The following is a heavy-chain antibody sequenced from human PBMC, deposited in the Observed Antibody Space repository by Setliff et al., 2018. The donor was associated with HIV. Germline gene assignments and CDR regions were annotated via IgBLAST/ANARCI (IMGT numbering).Heavy chain of an antibody. CDR1: GGSISSSSYY. Sequence: SETLSLTCTVSGGSISSSSYYWGWIRQPPGKGLEWVGYIYYSGTTKCNPSLKSRVTISVDTSKNQFSLKLSSVTAADTAVYYCASEAWTSYRSSSGYYYYYMDVWGKGTTVTVSS. CDR2: IYYSGTT. J-gene: IGHJ6*03. D-gene: IGHD6-6*01. V-gene: IGHV4-61*05. CDR3: ASEAWTSYRSSSGYYYYYMDV.